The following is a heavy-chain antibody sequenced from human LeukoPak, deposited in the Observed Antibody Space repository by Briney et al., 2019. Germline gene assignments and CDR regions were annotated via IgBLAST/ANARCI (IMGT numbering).Heavy chain of an antibody. J-gene: IGHJ6*03. CDR3: ARVGDGYNYYYYYYMDV. CDR1: GSAFSGYY. Sequence: ASVKVSCKASGSAFSGYYMHWVRQATGQGLEWMGWMNPNSGNTGYAQKFQGRVTMTRNTSISTAYMELSSLRSEDTAVYYCARVGDGYNYYYYYYMDVWGKGTTVTISS. CDR2: MNPNSGNT. D-gene: IGHD5-24*01. V-gene: IGHV1-8*02.